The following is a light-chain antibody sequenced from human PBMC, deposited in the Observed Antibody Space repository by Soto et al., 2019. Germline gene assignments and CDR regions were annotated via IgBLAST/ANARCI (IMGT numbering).Light chain of an antibody. CDR3: ETWDSNTRV. J-gene: IGLJ2*01. CDR2: LEGSGSY. CDR1: SGHSSYI. V-gene: IGLV4-60*03. Sequence: QSVLTQSSSASASLGSSVKLTCTLSSGHSSYIIEWHQQQPGKAPRYLMKLEGSGSYNKGSGVPDRFSGSSSGADRYLTISNLQSENEADYYCETWDSNTRVFGGGTKLTVL.